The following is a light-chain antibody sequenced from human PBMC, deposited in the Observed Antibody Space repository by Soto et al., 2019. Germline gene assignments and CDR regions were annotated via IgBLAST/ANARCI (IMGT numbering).Light chain of an antibody. J-gene: IGLJ1*01. CDR3: CSYPGSSILDV. CDR1: SNYNL. V-gene: IGLV2-23*02. CDR2: EVS. Sequence: HSALTQPASVSGSPGQSITISCTGTSNYNLVSWYQQHPGKAPKLVIYEVSERPSGVSNRFSGSKSGNTASLTISGLQAEDEADYYCCSYPGSSILDVFGTGTKLTVL.